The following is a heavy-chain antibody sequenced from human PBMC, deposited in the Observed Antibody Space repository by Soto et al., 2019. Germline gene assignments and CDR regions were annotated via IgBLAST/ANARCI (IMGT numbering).Heavy chain of an antibody. CDR2: ISYDGSNK. CDR1: GFTFSSYG. D-gene: IGHD6-19*01. V-gene: IGHV3-30*18. CDR3: ANGASIAVAGTGDYFDY. J-gene: IGHJ4*02. Sequence: GGSLRLSCAASGFTFSSYGMHWVRQAPGKGLEWVAVISYDGSNKYYADSVKGRFTISRDNSKNTLYLQMNSLRAEDTAVYYCANGASIAVAGTGDYFDYWGQGTLVTVSS.